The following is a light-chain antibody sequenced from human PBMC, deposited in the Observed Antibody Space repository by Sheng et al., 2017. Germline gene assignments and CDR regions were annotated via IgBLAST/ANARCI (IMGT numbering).Light chain of an antibody. CDR1: QGISSW. CDR2: AAS. CDR3: QQYNNWPET. J-gene: IGKJ3*01. Sequence: DIQMTQSPSSVSASVGDRVTITCRASQGISSWLAWYQQKPGKAPKLLIYAASTLQYGVPSRFSGSGSGTDFTLTISSLQSEDFAVYYCQQYNNWPETFGPGTKVDIK. V-gene: IGKV1-12*01.